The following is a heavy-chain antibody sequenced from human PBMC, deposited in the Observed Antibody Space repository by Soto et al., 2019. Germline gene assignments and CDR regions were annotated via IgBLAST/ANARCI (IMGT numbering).Heavy chain of an antibody. CDR2: IYYSGST. V-gene: IGHV4-59*01. D-gene: IGHD2-2*01. J-gene: IGHJ4*02. CDR1: GGSISSYY. CDR3: ARRERSGGYCSSTSCSEAFDY. Sequence: SETLSLTCTVSGGSISSYYWSWIRQPPGKGLEWIGYIYYSGSTNYNPSLNSRVTISVDTSKNQFSLKLSSVTAADTAVYYCARRERSGGYCSSTSCSEAFDYWGQGTLVTVSS.